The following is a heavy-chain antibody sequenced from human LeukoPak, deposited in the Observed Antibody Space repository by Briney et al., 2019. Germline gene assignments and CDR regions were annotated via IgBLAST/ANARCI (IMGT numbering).Heavy chain of an antibody. CDR2: IYHSGST. V-gene: IGHV4-4*02. J-gene: IGHJ3*02. CDR3: ARDLGFWSAVTIPGVAFDI. CDR1: GGSISSSNW. D-gene: IGHD3-3*01. Sequence: SQTLSLTCAVSGGSISSSNWWSWVRQPPGKGLEWIGEIYHSGSTNYNPSLKSRVTLSVDKSKNQFSLKLSSVTAADTAVYYCARDLGFWSAVTIPGVAFDIWGRGTMVTVSS.